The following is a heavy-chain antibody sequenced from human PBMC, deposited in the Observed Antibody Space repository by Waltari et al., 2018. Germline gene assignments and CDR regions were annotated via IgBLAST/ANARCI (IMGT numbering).Heavy chain of an antibody. Sequence: QVKLVQSGAEVKKYGASVKVSCKASGHTFTGDYFHWVRQAPGQGLVWRAWINFKRGYTKSAPNFQGRVTVTSDTSISTVYVEVSSLTSDDTALYLCAREDCTNIHCRGTFDNWGQGTLVTVSS. CDR3: AREDCTNIHCRGTFDN. D-gene: IGHD2-8*01. V-gene: IGHV1-2*02. J-gene: IGHJ4*02. CDR1: GHTFTGDY. CDR2: INFKRGYT.